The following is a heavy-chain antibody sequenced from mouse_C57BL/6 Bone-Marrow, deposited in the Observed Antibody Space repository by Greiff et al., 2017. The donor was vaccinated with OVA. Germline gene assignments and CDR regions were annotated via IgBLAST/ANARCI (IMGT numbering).Heavy chain of an antibody. D-gene: IGHD2-4*01. Sequence: LVESGAELVRPGASVTLSCKASGYTFTDYEMHWVKQTPVHGLEWIGAIDPETGGTAYNQKFKGKAILTADKSSSTAYMELRSLTSEDSAVYYCTRWGDYEPYWGQGTLVTVSA. J-gene: IGHJ3*01. CDR2: IDPETGGT. CDR3: TRWGDYEPY. CDR1: GYTFTDYE. V-gene: IGHV1-15*01.